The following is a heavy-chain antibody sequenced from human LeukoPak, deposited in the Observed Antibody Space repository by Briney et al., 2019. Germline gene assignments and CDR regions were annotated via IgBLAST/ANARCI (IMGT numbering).Heavy chain of an antibody. CDR3: ARVRQPPRYYYGMDV. J-gene: IGHJ6*02. CDR2: IYYSGST. Sequence: PSQTLSLTCTVSGGSISSGDYYWSWIRQPPGKGLEWIGYIYYSGSTYYNPSLKSRVTISVDTSKNQFSLKLSSVTAADTAVYYCARVRQPPRYYYGMDVWGQGTTVTVSS. V-gene: IGHV4-30-4*01. CDR1: GGSISSGDYY.